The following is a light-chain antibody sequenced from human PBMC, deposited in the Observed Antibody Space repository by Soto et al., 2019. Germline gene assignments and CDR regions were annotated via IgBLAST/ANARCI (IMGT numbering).Light chain of an antibody. CDR2: KAS. V-gene: IGKV1-5*03. CDR1: QSVTTW. Sequence: DIQMTQSPSTLSASVGDRVTITCRASQSVTTWLAWYQQKTGKAPKLLIYKASNLESGLPSRFTGSGSGTEFTLTISSLQSDDFATYYCQQYSTYPITFGQGTRLEIK. CDR3: QQYSTYPIT. J-gene: IGKJ5*01.